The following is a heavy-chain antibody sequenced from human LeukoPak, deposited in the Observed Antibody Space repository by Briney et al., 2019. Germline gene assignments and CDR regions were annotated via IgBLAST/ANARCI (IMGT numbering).Heavy chain of an antibody. CDR2: VNPNSGDP. CDR3: SRGPRFDP. V-gene: IGHV1-8*01. J-gene: IGHJ5*02. Sequence: ASVKVSCKPSGYSLNIYEINWVRQATGQGLEWMGWVNPNSGDPDYAQKFQGRLTMTRNTSISTAYMELSGLRLEDTAVYYCSRGPRFDPWGQGTQVTVSS. CDR1: GYSLNIYE.